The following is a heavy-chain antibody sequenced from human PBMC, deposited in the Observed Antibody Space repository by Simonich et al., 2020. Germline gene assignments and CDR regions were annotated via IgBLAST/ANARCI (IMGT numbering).Heavy chain of an antibody. CDR3: ARDGLGTAYYYYMDV. V-gene: IGHV3-7*01. Sequence: EVQLVESGGGLVQPGGSLRLSCAASGFTFSSSWMSWVRQAPGKGLEWVANIKQDGSEKYYVDSVKGRFTNSRDNAKNSLYLQMNSLRAEDTAVYYCARDGLGTAYYYYMDVWGKGTTVTVSS. CDR2: IKQDGSEK. J-gene: IGHJ6*03. CDR1: GFTFSSSW. D-gene: IGHD7-27*01.